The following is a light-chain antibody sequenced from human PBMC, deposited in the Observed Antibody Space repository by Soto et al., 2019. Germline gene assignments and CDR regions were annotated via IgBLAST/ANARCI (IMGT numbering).Light chain of an antibody. V-gene: IGKV2D-29*01. CDR1: QRLLHSDGKAY. J-gene: IGKJ4*01. CDR3: MQSVELPLT. CDR2: DVS. Sequence: EIVLTQTPLSLSVTPGQPASISCKSSQRLLHSDGKAYLYWYLQRPGQPPQLLIYDVSKRFSGVPDRFNGSGSGTEFALKISRVEAEDVGVYYCMQSVELPLTFGGGTKVEIK.